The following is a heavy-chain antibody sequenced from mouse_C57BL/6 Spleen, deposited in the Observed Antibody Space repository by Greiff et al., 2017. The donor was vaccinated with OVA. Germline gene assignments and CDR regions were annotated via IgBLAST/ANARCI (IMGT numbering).Heavy chain of an antibody. D-gene: IGHD4-1*01. Sequence: QVQLQQPGAELVKPGASVKLSCKASGYTFTSYWMQWVKQRPGQGLAWIGEIDPSDSYTNYNQKFKGTATLTVDTSSSTAYMQLSSLTSEDSAVYYCARSKLGRLDYWGQGTTLTVSS. CDR1: GYTFTSYW. CDR2: IDPSDSYT. J-gene: IGHJ2*01. V-gene: IGHV1-50*01. CDR3: ARSKLGRLDY.